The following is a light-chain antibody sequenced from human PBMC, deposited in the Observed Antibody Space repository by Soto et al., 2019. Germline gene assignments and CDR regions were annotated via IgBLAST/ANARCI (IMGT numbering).Light chain of an antibody. Sequence: QSVLTQPASVSGSPGQSITISCTGTSGDIGTYNLVSWYQQHPGRAPKLIIFEVNKRPSGVSNRFSASKSGNTASLALSGRRPEDEADYPCCSYAGGSTVICGEGTKLTVL. J-gene: IGLJ2*01. V-gene: IGLV2-23*02. CDR2: EVN. CDR1: SGDIGTYNL. CDR3: CSYAGGSTVI.